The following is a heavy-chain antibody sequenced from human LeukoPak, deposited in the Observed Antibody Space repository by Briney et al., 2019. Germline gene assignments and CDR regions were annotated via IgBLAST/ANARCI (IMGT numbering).Heavy chain of an antibody. V-gene: IGHV3-23*01. J-gene: IGHJ3*02. CDR1: GFTFSSYA. CDR2: ISGNGGST. D-gene: IGHD3-10*01. CDR3: AKLMEVITVNDAFDI. Sequence: GGSLRLSCAASGFTFSSYAMSWVRQAPGKGLEWVSAISGNGGSTYYADSVKGRFTISRDNSKNTLYLQMNSLRAEDTAVYYCAKLMEVITVNDAFDIWGQGTMVTVSS.